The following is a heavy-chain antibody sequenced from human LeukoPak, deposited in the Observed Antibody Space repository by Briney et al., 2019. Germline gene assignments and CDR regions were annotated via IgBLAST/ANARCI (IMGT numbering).Heavy chain of an antibody. Sequence: GASVKVSCKASGGTFSSYAISWVRQAPGQGLEWMGRIIPIFGTSNYAQKFQGRVTITTDESTSTAYMELSNLRYEDTAVYYCARGILQPEWPYYYYMDVWGKGTTVTVSS. D-gene: IGHD3-3*01. J-gene: IGHJ6*03. CDR1: GGTFSSYA. CDR3: ARGILQPEWPYYYYMDV. CDR2: IIPIFGTS. V-gene: IGHV1-69*05.